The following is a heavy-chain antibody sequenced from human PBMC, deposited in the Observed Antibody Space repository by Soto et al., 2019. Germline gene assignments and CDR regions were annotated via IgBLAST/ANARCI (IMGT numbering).Heavy chain of an antibody. CDR3: AIDPGSGYCTY. J-gene: IGHJ4*02. D-gene: IGHD3-22*01. V-gene: IGHV3-30-3*01. Sequence: GGSLRLSCAASGFTFSSYAMHWVRQAPGKGLEWVAVISYDGSNKYYADSVKGRFTISRDNSKNTLYLQMNSLRAEDTAVYYCAIDPGSGYCTYWGQGTLVTVSS. CDR1: GFTFSSYA. CDR2: ISYDGSNK.